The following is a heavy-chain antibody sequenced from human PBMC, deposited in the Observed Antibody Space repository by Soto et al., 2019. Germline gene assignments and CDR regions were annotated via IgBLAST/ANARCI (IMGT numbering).Heavy chain of an antibody. CDR1: GGSFNNYA. D-gene: IGHD3-10*01. CDR2: TIPNFDTP. J-gene: IGHJ6*02. CDR3: AVAMVREILIFESSGMHV. V-gene: IGHV1-69*01. Sequence: QVHLVQSGAEVKKPGSSVKVSCKTSGGSFNNYAVSWVRQAPGQGLEWMGGTIPNFDTPNYAQKFQDRLTIIADESTSTVYMELRSLRSNDTAVYYCAVAMVREILIFESSGMHVWGQGTTVIVSS.